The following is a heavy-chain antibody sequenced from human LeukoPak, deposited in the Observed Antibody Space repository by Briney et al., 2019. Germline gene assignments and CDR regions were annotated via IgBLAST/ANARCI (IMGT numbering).Heavy chain of an antibody. CDR1: GFTFSNAW. CDR3: TPRASYCSGGSCYSEWFDP. Sequence: GGSLRLSCAASGFTFSNAWMSWVRQAPGEGLEWLGRIKSKTDGGTTDYAAPVKGRFTISRDDSKNTLYLQMNSLKTEGTAVYYCTPRASYCSGGSCYSEWFDPWGQGTLVTVSS. D-gene: IGHD2-15*01. V-gene: IGHV3-15*01. J-gene: IGHJ5*02. CDR2: IKSKTDGGTT.